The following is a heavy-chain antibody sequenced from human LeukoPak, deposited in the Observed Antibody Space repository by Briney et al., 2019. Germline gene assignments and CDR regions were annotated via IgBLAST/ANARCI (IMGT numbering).Heavy chain of an antibody. J-gene: IGHJ4*02. CDR1: GYTFTGYY. V-gene: IGHV1-2*02. Sequence: GASVKVSCKASGYTFTGYYMHWVRQAPGQGLEWMGWINPNSGGTNYAQKFQGRVTMTRDTSISTAYMELSRLRSDDTAVYYCASQLGYCSSTSCYHEYYFDHWGQGTLVTVSS. CDR2: INPNSGGT. D-gene: IGHD2-2*01. CDR3: ASQLGYCSSTSCYHEYYFDH.